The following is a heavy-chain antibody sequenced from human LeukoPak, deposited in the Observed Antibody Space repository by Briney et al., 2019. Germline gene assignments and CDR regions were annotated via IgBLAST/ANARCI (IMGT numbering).Heavy chain of an antibody. CDR3: TRDGDYYDINSFSPDAFGL. D-gene: IGHD3-22*01. Sequence: PGGPLTLYCLPSGLSFRSYTIHWVGQTPGQGLQWVSCVNPCHHYTYYADSVKGRFTISRDNAKKSLFLHMNSLRAEDTAVYDCTRDGDYYDINSFSPDAFGLWGQGTMVTVSS. J-gene: IGHJ3*01. CDR2: VNPCHHYT. CDR1: GLSFRSYT. V-gene: IGHV3-21*01.